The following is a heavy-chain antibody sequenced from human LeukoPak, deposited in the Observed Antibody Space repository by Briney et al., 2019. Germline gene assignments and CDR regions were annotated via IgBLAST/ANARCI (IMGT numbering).Heavy chain of an antibody. D-gene: IGHD2-21*02. Sequence: SETLSLTCAVYGGSFSGYYWSWIRQPPGKGLEGIGEINHSESTNYNPSLKSRVTISVDTSKNQFSLKLSSVTAADTAVYYCARNWEVVTAIGAFDIWGQGTMVTVSS. V-gene: IGHV4-34*01. J-gene: IGHJ3*02. CDR2: INHSEST. CDR1: GGSFSGYY. CDR3: ARNWEVVTAIGAFDI.